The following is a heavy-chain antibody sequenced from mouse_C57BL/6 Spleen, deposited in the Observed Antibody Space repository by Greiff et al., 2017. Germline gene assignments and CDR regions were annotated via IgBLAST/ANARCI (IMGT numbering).Heavy chain of an antibody. CDR3: TRAQATRCWYFDV. CDR2: IDPGTGGT. CDR1: GYTFTDYE. V-gene: IGHV1-15*01. Sequence: VHLVESGAELVRPGASVTLSCKASGYTFTDYEMHWVQQTPVHGLEWIGAIDPGTGGTAYNQKFKGKAILTADKSSSTAYMELRSLTSEDSAVYYCTRAQATRCWYFDVWGTGTTVTVSS. J-gene: IGHJ1*03. D-gene: IGHD3-2*02.